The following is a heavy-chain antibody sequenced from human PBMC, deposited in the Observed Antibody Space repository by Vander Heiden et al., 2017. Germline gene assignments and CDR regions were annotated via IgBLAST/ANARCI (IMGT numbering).Heavy chain of an antibody. D-gene: IGHD1-26*01. Sequence: CSVSGGCISSSGSYWSWIRQHPGKGLEWIGYIYYSGSTYYNPSLKSRFTISVDTSKNQFSLKLSSVTAADTAVYYCARVSVAPSGYYYYGMDVWGQGTTVTVSS. J-gene: IGHJ6*02. CDR2: IYYSGST. CDR3: ARVSVAPSGYYYYGMDV. V-gene: IGHV4-31*03. CDR1: GGCISSSGSY.